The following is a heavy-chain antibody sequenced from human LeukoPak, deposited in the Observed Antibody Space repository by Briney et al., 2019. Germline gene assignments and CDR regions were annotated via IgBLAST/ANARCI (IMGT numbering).Heavy chain of an antibody. V-gene: IGHV3-74*01. CDR2: INSDGSSI. J-gene: IGHJ4*01. Sequence: GGSLRLSCAASGFTFSNYWMHWVRQAPGKGLVWVSRINSDGSSIVYADSVKGRFTVSRDNAKNTLYLQMNNLRAEDTAVYYCAREGPDYYFDSWGHRTLVTVSS. CDR3: AREGPDYYFDS. CDR1: GFTFSNYW.